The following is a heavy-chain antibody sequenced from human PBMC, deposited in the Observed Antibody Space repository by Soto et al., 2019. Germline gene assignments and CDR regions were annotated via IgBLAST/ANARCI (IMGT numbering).Heavy chain of an antibody. CDR1: GYTFINYF. D-gene: IGHD1-7*01. Sequence: QAQLMQSGAEMKKPGASVKVSCKASGYTFINYFIHWVRQAPGQGLEWIGIMHPSRGTADYAQKFQGRVTLTTDMSTRTVYMYLSSLRSEDTAVYYCARPLIGNTVDLWGQGTPVIVSS. J-gene: IGHJ3*01. V-gene: IGHV1-46*01. CDR3: ARPLIGNTVDL. CDR2: MHPSRGTA.